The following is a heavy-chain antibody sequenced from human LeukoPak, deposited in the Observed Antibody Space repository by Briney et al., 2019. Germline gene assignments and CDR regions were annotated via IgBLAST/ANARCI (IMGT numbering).Heavy chain of an antibody. CDR1: GFTFNNYA. CDR2: ISSSSGNT. J-gene: IGHJ4*02. V-gene: IGHV3-23*01. D-gene: IGHD2-21*02. Sequence: PGGSLRLSCAASGFTFNNYAMSWVRQAPGKGLEWVSAISSSSGNTYYAASVKGRFTISRDNSRDTLYLQMNSLRAEDTAVYYCAKGRTSCGGDCYSSYRLFDYWGRGTLVTVSS. CDR3: AKGRTSCGGDCYSSYRLFDY.